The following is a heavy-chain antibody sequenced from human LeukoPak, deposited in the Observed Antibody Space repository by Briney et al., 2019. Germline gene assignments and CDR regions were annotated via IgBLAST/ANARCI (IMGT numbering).Heavy chain of an antibody. V-gene: IGHV1-8*01. CDR1: GYTFTSYD. D-gene: IGHD5-18*01. Sequence: ASVKVSCKASGYTFTSYDINWVRQATGQGLEWMGWMNPNSGNTGYAQKFQGRVTMTRNTSISTAYMELSSLRSEDTAVYYCARDRGDTAMGPPDYWGQGTLVTVSS. CDR3: ARDRGDTAMGPPDY. J-gene: IGHJ4*02. CDR2: MNPNSGNT.